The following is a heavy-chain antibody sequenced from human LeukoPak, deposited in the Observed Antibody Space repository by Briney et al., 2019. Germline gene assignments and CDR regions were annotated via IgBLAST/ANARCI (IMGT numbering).Heavy chain of an antibody. J-gene: IGHJ4*02. CDR3: AKGADSTIWYTGGYYFDY. Sequence: SSXAMSWVRXAPGKGLEWVSAISNSGAYYADSVKGRFTISRDKSKNTVYLQMNSLRAEDTAVYYCAKGADSTIWYTGGYYFDYWGQGTLVTVSS. CDR2: ISNSGA. V-gene: IGHV3-23*01. D-gene: IGHD6-13*01. CDR1: SSXA.